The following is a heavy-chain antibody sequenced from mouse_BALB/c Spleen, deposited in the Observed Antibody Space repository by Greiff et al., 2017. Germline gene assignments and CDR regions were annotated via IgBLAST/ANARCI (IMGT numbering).Heavy chain of an antibody. D-gene: IGHD1-1*01. V-gene: IGHV5-6-5*01. CDR2: ISSGGST. Sequence: EVMLVESGGGLVKPGGSLKLSCAASGFTFSSYAMSWVRQTPEKRLEWVASISSGGSTYYPDSVKGRFTISRDNARNILYLQMSSLRSEDTAMYYCARGYYYGSSYWYFDVWGAGTTVTVSS. CDR1: GFTFSSYA. J-gene: IGHJ1*01. CDR3: ARGYYYGSSYWYFDV.